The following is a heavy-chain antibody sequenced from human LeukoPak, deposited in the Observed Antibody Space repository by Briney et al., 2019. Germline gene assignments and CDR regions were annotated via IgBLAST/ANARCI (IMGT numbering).Heavy chain of an antibody. CDR3: ARGTSLRFLEWLPNDDY. V-gene: IGHV1-2*02. Sequence: ASVKVSCKASGGTFSSYAISWVRQAPGQGLEWMGWINPNSGGTNYAQKFQGRVTMTRDTSISTAYMELSRLRSDDTAVYYCARGTSLRFLEWLPNDDYWGQGTLVTVSS. J-gene: IGHJ4*02. CDR1: GGTFSSYA. D-gene: IGHD3-3*01. CDR2: INPNSGGT.